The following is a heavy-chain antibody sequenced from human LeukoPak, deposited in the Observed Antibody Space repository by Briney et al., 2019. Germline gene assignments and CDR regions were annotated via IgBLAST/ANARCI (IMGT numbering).Heavy chain of an antibody. Sequence: GASVKVSCKASGYTFTSYDINWVRQATGQGLEWMGWINPNSGGTNYAQKFQGRVTMTRDTSISTAYMELSRLRSDDTAVYYCARVGDTGVFDYWGQGTLVTVSS. CDR3: ARVGDTGVFDY. CDR2: INPNSGGT. J-gene: IGHJ4*02. CDR1: GYTFTSYD. D-gene: IGHD5-18*01. V-gene: IGHV1-2*02.